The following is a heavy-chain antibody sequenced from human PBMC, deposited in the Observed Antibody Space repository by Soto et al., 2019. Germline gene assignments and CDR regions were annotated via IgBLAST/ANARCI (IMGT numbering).Heavy chain of an antibody. J-gene: IGHJ6*02. CDR3: ARDREATLDYGMDV. Sequence: PSETLSLTCTVSGGSISSGPYSWGWIRQPPGKGLDWIGTFYYSESTHYNPSLESRVTISVDTSKNQFSLKLSSVTAADTAVYYCARDREATLDYGMDVWGQGTTVTVSS. CDR2: FYYSEST. D-gene: IGHD5-12*01. CDR1: GGSISSGPYS. V-gene: IGHV4-39*07.